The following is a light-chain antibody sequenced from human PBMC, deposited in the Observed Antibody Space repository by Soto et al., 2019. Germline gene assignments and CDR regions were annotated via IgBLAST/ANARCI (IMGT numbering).Light chain of an antibody. CDR3: QQYGSSPPRLT. J-gene: IGKJ4*01. Sequence: EIVLTQSPGTLSLSPGERATLSCRASQSVSSSYLAWYQQKPGQAPRLPIYGASSRATGIPDRFSGSGSGTDFTLTISRLEPEDFAVYYCQQYGSSPPRLTFGGGTKVDIK. CDR1: QSVSSSY. V-gene: IGKV3-20*01. CDR2: GAS.